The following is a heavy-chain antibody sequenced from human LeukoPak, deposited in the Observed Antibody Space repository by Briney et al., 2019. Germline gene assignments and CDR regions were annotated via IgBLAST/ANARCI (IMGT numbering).Heavy chain of an antibody. Sequence: GGSLRLSCAASGFTFSEYYINWIRQAPGKGLEWVSHISSSGRLMQYADSVRGRFTITRDNAQNFMTLQMNNLKPEDTAVYYCARDTNNGLDVWGRGTTVTVS. CDR2: ISSSGRLM. CDR1: GFTFSEYY. CDR3: ARDTNNGLDV. D-gene: IGHD1-20*01. J-gene: IGHJ6*02. V-gene: IGHV3-11*01.